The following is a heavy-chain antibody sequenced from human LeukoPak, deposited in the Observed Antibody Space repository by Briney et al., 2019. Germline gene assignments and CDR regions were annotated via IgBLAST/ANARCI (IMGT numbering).Heavy chain of an antibody. Sequence: GGSLRLSCAASGFTFSSFSMNWVRQAPGRGLEWVSSITSSGSYIYYADSVKGRFTISRDNAKNSLYLQMNSLRAEDTAVYYCASLMTAVTIPDYWGQGTLVTVSS. D-gene: IGHD4-17*01. V-gene: IGHV3-21*01. CDR2: ITSSGSYI. CDR1: GFTFSSFS. J-gene: IGHJ4*01. CDR3: ASLMTAVTIPDY.